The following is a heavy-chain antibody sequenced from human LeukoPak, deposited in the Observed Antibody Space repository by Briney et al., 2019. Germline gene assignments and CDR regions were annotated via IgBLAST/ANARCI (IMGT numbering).Heavy chain of an antibody. CDR2: IKSDGSGT. J-gene: IGHJ4*02. CDR3: ARGSDSSGWYSSFDY. Sequence: GGSLRLSCAASGFTFRSYEMHWVRQAPGKGLVWVSRIKSDGSGTSYADSVKGRFTISRDNAKNTLYLQMNSLRAEDTAVYYCARGSDSSGWYSSFDYWGQGTLVTVSS. V-gene: IGHV3-74*01. CDR1: GFTFRSYE. D-gene: IGHD6-19*01.